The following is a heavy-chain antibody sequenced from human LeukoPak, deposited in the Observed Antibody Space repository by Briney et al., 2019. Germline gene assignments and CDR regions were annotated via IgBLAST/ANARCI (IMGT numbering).Heavy chain of an antibody. CDR1: GYFFGGYS. CDR2: MDASSTYI. CDR3: ARDEGYCDNFNCHAYMSI. Sequence: PGGSLRLSCAASGYFFGGYSMEWVRQAPGKGLEWVSSMDASSTYIYYADSVRGRFTISRDNTKNSLYLQMGSLRAEDTAVYYCARDEGYCDNFNCHAYMSIWGKGTTVTVSS. D-gene: IGHD2-15*01. V-gene: IGHV3-21*01. J-gene: IGHJ6*03.